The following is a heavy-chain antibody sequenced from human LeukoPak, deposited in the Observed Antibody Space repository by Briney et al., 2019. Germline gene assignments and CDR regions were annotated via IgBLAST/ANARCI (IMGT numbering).Heavy chain of an antibody. V-gene: IGHV1-3*01. CDR2: IIGGNGNT. CDR1: GYTFSSYV. D-gene: IGHD2-2*01. Sequence: ASVKVSCKASGYTFSSYVIHWVRQAPGQSLEWMGWIIGGNGNTKYSQRFQGRVTFTRDTSASTAYMELSSLRSEDTAVYYCAREHCSDISCYFRRNWFDPWGQGTLVTVSS. CDR3: AREHCSDISCYFRRNWFDP. J-gene: IGHJ5*02.